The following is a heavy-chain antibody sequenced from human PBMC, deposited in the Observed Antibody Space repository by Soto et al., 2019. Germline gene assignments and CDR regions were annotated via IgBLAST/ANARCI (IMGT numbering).Heavy chain of an antibody. Sequence: QVQLVESGGGVVQPGRSLRLSCAASGFTFSSYGMHWVRQAPGKGLEWVAVVSDDGSNKYYADSVKGRFTISRDNSKNTLYLQMTTLRAEDTSVYYCAKVWVYDSSGWSFDYWGQGTLVTVSS. J-gene: IGHJ4*02. CDR3: AKVWVYDSSGWSFDY. CDR1: GFTFSSYG. D-gene: IGHD3-22*01. V-gene: IGHV3-30*18. CDR2: VSDDGSNK.